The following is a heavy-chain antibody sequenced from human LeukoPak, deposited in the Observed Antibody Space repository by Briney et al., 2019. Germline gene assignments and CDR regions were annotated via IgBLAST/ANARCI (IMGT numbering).Heavy chain of an antibody. J-gene: IGHJ6*02. CDR1: GYTFTSYY. CDR3: ASDRYRSGGSGRDYYGMDV. CDR2: INPSGGST. D-gene: IGHD3-10*01. Sequence: GASVKVSCKASGYTFTSYYMHWVRQAPGQGLEWMGIINPSGGSTSYAQKFQGRVTMTRDTSTSTVYMEPSSLRSEDTAVYYCASDRYRSGGSGRDYYGMDVWGQGTTVTVSS. V-gene: IGHV1-46*01.